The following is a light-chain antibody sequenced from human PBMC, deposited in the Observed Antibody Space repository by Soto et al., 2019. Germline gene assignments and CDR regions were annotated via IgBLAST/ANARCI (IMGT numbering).Light chain of an antibody. V-gene: IGLV3-25*03. CDR1: ALSKQY. J-gene: IGLJ1*01. CDR3: QSADTSGSTYV. CDR2: KDT. Sequence: SYELIQPPSVSVSPGQTARITCFGDALSKQYVSWYQQKPGQAPVLLMYKDTERPSGIPERFSGSTSGTTVTLTIGGVQAEDEADYFCQSADTSGSTYVFGTGTKVTVL.